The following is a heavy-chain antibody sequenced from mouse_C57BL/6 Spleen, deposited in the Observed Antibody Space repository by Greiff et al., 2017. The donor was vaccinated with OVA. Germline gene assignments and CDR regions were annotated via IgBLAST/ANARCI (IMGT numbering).Heavy chain of an antibody. Sequence: VKLVESGPGLVAPSQSLSITCTVSGFSLTSYGVHWVRQPPGKGLEWLVVIWSDGSTTYNSALKSRLSISKDNSKSQVFLKMNSLQTDDTAMYYCARPNRGYYSNSHAMDYWGQGTSVTVSS. V-gene: IGHV2-6*03. D-gene: IGHD2-5*01. CDR2: IWSDGST. J-gene: IGHJ4*01. CDR1: GFSLTSYG. CDR3: ARPNRGYYSNSHAMDY.